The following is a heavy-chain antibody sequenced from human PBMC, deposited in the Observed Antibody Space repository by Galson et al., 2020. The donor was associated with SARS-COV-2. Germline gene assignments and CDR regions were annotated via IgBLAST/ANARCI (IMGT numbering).Heavy chain of an antibody. V-gene: IGHV4-31*03. CDR3: ARASRTIFGVVKHFDY. Sequence: ETSGTLSLTCTVSGGSISSGGYYWSWIRQHPGKGLEWIGYIYYSGSTYYNPSLKSRVTISVDTSKNQFSLKLSSVTAADTAVYYCARASRTIFGVVKHFDYWGQGTLVTVSS. D-gene: IGHD3-3*01. J-gene: IGHJ4*02. CDR1: GGSISSGGYY. CDR2: IYYSGST.